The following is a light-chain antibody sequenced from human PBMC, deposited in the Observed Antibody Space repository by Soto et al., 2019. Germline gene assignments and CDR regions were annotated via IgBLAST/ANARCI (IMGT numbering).Light chain of an antibody. CDR1: NIGSKS. V-gene: IGLV3-21*02. CDR2: DDS. CDR3: QVWDSSSDLPLV. J-gene: IGLJ1*01. Sequence: SSALTQPPSVSVAPGQTARITCGGNNIGSKSVHWYQQKPGQAPVLVVYDDSDRPSGIPERFSGSNSGNTATLTISRVEAGDEADYYCQVWDSSSDLPLVFGTGTKVTVL.